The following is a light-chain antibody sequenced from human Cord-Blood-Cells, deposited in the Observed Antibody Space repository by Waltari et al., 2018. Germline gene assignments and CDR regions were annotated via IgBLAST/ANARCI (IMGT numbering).Light chain of an antibody. V-gene: IGKV4-1*01. CDR1: PSVLYSSNNKNY. CDR2: WAS. Sequence: DIVMTKSPDSLAVSLGERATINCKSSPSVLYSSNNKNYLAWYQQKPGQPPKLLIYWASTRESGVPDRFSGSGSGTDFTLTISSLQAEDVAVYYCQQYYSTPWTFGQGTKVEIK. CDR3: QQYYSTPWT. J-gene: IGKJ1*01.